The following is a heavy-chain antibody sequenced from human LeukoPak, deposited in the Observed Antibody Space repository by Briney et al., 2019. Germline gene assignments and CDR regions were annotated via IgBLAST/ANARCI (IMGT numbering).Heavy chain of an antibody. Sequence: PSETLSLTCTVSGGSISSSSYYWGWIRQPPGKGLEWIGSIYYSGSTYYNPSLKSRVTISVGTSKNQFSLKLSSVTAADTAVYYCAREYYYASGSYLYWGQGTLVTVSS. CDR1: GGSISSSSYY. V-gene: IGHV4-39*02. CDR3: AREYYYASGSYLY. D-gene: IGHD3-10*01. J-gene: IGHJ4*02. CDR2: IYYSGST.